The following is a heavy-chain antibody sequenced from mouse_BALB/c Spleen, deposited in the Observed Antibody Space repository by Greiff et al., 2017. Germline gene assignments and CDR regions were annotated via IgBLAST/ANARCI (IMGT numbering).Heavy chain of an antibody. Sequence: VQLQQSGGDLVKPGGSLKLSCAASGFTFSSYGMSWVRQTPDKRLEWVATISSGGSYTYYPDSVKGRFTISRNNAKNTLYLQMSSLKSEDTAMYDCARITTVVASDYWGQGTTLTVSS. CDR1: GFTFSSYG. D-gene: IGHD1-1*01. CDR3: ARITTVVASDY. CDR2: ISSGGSYT. V-gene: IGHV5-6*01. J-gene: IGHJ2*01.